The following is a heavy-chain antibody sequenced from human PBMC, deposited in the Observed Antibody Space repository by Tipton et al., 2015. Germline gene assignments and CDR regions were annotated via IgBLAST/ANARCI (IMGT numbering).Heavy chain of an antibody. J-gene: IGHJ6*02. CDR1: GGSISSYY. CDR3: ARDFTPYQYYAMDV. CDR2: IYYSGST. Sequence: TLSLTCTVSGGSISSYYWSWIRQPPGKGLEWIGYIYYSGSTNYNPSLKSRVTISVDTSKNQFSLKLTSVTAADTAVYYCARDFTPYQYYAMDVWGQGTTVTVSS. V-gene: IGHV4-59*12.